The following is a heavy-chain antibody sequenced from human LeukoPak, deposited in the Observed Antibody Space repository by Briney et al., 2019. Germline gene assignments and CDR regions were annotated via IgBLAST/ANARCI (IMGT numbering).Heavy chain of an antibody. CDR3: TRHSAAAPDY. V-gene: IGHV3-73*01. J-gene: IGHJ4*02. D-gene: IGHD2-2*01. CDR1: GFTFSGSA. CDR2: IRSKTNSYAT. Sequence: GGSLRLSCAASGFTFSGSAMQWVRQASGKGLEWVGRIRSKTNSYATAYAASVKGSFTLSRDDSKNTAYLQMNSLKTEHTAVYYCTRHSAAAPDYWDQGTLVTVSS.